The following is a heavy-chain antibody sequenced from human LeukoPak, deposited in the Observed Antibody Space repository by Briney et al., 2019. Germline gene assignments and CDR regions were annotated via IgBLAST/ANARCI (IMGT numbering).Heavy chain of an antibody. CDR1: GGTFTSYA. Sequence: SVKVSCKASGGTFTSYAISWVRPAPGQGLEWMGRIITIFGTANYAQKFQGRVTITTDESTSTAYMELSSLRSEDRAVYYWARAIAAAGTDYFDYWGQGTLVTVSS. J-gene: IGHJ4*02. V-gene: IGHV1-69*05. D-gene: IGHD6-13*01. CDR3: ARAIAAAGTDYFDY. CDR2: IITIFGTA.